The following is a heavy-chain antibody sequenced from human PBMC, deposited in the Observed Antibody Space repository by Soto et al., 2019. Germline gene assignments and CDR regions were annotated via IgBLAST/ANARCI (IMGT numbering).Heavy chain of an antibody. CDR1: GGSISSYY. V-gene: IGHV4-59*01. CDR2: IYYSGST. CDR3: ARDTNVGAGDYFDY. D-gene: IGHD1-26*01. Sequence: SETLSLTCTVSGGSISSYYWSWIRQPPGKGLEWIGYIYYSGSTNYNPSLKSRVTISVDTSKNQFSLKLSSVTAADTAVYYCARDTNVGAGDYFDYWGQGTLVTVSS. J-gene: IGHJ4*02.